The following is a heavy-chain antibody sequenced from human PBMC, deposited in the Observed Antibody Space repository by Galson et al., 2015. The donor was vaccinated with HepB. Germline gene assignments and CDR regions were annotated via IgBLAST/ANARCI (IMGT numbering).Heavy chain of an antibody. J-gene: IGHJ4*02. CDR3: ARGLTTCSDY. Sequence: SLRLSCAASGFTLNIYTMNWVRQAPGKGLEWVSSISSSSAHIYYADSVKGRFTISRDNSKNTLSLQMNSLGPEDTAVYYCARGLTTCSDYWGQGTLVTVSS. V-gene: IGHV3-21*01. D-gene: IGHD2-2*01. CDR1: GFTLNIYT. CDR2: ISSSSAHI.